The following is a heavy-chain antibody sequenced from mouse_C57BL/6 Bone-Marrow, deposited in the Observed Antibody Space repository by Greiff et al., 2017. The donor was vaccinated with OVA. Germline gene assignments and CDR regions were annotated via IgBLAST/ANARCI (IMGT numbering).Heavy chain of an antibody. V-gene: IGHV5-17*01. D-gene: IGHD1-3*01. CDR3: ARSGCDYVNY. CDR2: ISSGSSTI. J-gene: IGHJ2*01. CDR1: GFTFSDYG. Sequence: EVMLVESGGGLVKPGGSLKLSCAASGFTFSDYGMHWVRQAPEQGLEWVAYISSGSSTIYYADTVKGRFTISRDNAKNTLFLQMPSLRSEDTATYYYARSGCDYVNYWGQGTALTVSS.